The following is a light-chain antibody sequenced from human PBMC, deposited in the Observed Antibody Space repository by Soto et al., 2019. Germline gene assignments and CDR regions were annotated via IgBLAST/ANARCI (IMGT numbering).Light chain of an antibody. Sequence: DIQMTQSPSSLSASVGDRVTITCRASQNINNYINWYQQRPGRAPNLLIHAASNLLSGVPSRFSGSGFGTDFTLAISSVPPEDFATYYCQQTYSTLSWTFGQGTKVEIK. CDR3: QQTYSTLSWT. CDR1: QNINNY. V-gene: IGKV1-39*01. CDR2: AAS. J-gene: IGKJ1*01.